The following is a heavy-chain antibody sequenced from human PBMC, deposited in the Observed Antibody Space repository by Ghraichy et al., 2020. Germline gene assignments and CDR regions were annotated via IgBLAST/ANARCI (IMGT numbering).Heavy chain of an antibody. J-gene: IGHJ5*02. CDR3: AGDSPLLPDLSGRTGWFDP. D-gene: IGHD2-15*01. CDR1: GFTFSDYW. CDR2: INRDASRT. V-gene: IGHV3-74*01. Sequence: GESLNISCAASGFTFSDYWMHWVRQAPGKGLVWVARINRDASRTDYAGSVKGRFTISRDNAKNTLNLHMNSLRAEDTAVYHCAGDSPLLPDLSGRTGWFDPWGQGTLVTVSS.